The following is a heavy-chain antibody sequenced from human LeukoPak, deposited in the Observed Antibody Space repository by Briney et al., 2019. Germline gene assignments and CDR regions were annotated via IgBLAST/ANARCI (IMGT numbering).Heavy chain of an antibody. D-gene: IGHD2-15*01. Sequence: PSETLSLTCTVSGDFISNGEYFWGWIRQHPEKGLEWIGYINYSGITFYNPSLKSRLTMSVDTSKNQFSLKLSSVTAADTAVYFCARDGDTAVGDYFDYWGQGSLVTISP. V-gene: IGHV4-31*03. CDR2: INYSGIT. CDR3: ARDGDTAVGDYFDY. J-gene: IGHJ4*02. CDR1: GDFISNGEYF.